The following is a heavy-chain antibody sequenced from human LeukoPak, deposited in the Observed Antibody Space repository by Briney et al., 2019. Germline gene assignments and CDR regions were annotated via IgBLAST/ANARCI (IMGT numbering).Heavy chain of an antibody. D-gene: IGHD4-23*01. V-gene: IGHV4-34*01. CDR2: IKDGGST. CDR3: ATDFGGNRGPD. CDR1: GGSFSNYY. J-gene: IGHJ4*02. Sequence: SETLSLTCAVYGGSFSNYYWSWIRLPPGKGLEWIGEIKDGGSTNYNPSLKSRVTISADTSKKQFSLKLSSVTAADTAVYYCATDFGGNRGPDWGQGTLVTVSS.